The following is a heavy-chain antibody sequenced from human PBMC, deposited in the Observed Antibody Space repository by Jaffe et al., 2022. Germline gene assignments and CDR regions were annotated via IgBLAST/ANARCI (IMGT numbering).Heavy chain of an antibody. CDR1: GFTFSGSA. D-gene: IGHD5-12*01. CDR2: IRSKANSYAT. V-gene: IGHV3-73*02. CDR3: ARQEWLRSGFDN. Sequence: EVQLVDSGGGLVQPGGSLKLSCAASGFTFSGSAMHWVRQASGKGLEWIGRIRSKANSYATAYAASVKGRFTISRDDSKNTAYLQMNSLKTEDTAVYYCARQEWLRSGFDNWGQGTLVTVSS. J-gene: IGHJ4*02.